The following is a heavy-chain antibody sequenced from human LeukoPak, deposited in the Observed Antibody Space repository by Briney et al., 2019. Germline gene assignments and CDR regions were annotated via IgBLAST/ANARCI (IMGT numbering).Heavy chain of an antibody. Sequence: GGSLRLSCAASGLTFSTFWMSRVRQAPGKGLEWVADIKQDGSEKYYVDSVKGRFNISRDNAKNSLYLQMNSLRAEDTAVYYCARDRGDYVWGSYRYIPGFDYWGQGTLVTVSS. J-gene: IGHJ4*02. CDR1: GLTFSTFW. V-gene: IGHV3-7*04. CDR2: IKQDGSEK. CDR3: ARDRGDYVWGSYRYIPGFDY. D-gene: IGHD3-16*02.